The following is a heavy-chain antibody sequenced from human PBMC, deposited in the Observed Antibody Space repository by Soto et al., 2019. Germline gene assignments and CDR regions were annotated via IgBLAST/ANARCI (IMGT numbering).Heavy chain of an antibody. CDR2: ISSSGTFK. J-gene: IGHJ5*02. Sequence: PGGSLRLSCAASGFIFRDFTMNWVRQAPGKGLEWVSSISSSGTFKYYADSLGGRFTISRDNAKNSLYLQLNSLRGEDTATYYCARDDLYDSTGYDSWGQGTLVTVSS. V-gene: IGHV3-21*01. D-gene: IGHD3-22*01. CDR3: ARDDLYDSTGYDS. CDR1: GFIFRDFT.